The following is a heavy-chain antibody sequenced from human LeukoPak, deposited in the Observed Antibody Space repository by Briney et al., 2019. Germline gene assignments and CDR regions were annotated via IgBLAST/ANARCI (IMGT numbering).Heavy chain of an antibody. CDR2: INSGGRIT. V-gene: IGHV3-74*01. CDR3: ARDRRFDY. Sequence: AGGSLGLSCAASGFTFSSYWMHWVRQAPGKGLVWVSHINSGGRITNYADSVKGRFTISRDNAKNTLYLQMNSLRAEDTAVYYCARDRRFDYWGQGTLVTVSS. J-gene: IGHJ4*02. CDR1: GFTFSSYW.